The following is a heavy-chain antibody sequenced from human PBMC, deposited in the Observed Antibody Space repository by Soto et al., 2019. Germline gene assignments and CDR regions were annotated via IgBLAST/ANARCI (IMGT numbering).Heavy chain of an antibody. CDR3: ARGRLWSFDF. J-gene: IGHJ4*02. Sequence: GGSKRHSNVASEGNIGIYSGTWIRQDPGKGLEWVSYISSGSSAIYYADSVRGRFTISRDNAKNSLFLQMNSLRDEDTPAYYCARGRLWSFDFWGQGTLVTVSS. V-gene: IGHV3-48*02. CDR1: EGNIGIYS. CDR2: ISSGSSAI. D-gene: IGHD3-10*01.